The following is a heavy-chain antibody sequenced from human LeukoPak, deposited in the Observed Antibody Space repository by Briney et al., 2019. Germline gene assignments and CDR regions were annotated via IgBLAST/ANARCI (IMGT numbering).Heavy chain of an antibody. J-gene: IGHJ6*02. D-gene: IGHD6-13*01. CDR3: ARVLKQQLVTYYYYGMDV. Sequence: GGSLRLSCAASGFTFSSYWMHWVRQAPGKGPVWVSRINSDGSSTSYADSVKGRFTISRDNAKNTLYLQMNSLRAEDTAVYYCARVLKQQLVTYYYYGMDVWGQGTTVTVSS. CDR1: GFTFSSYW. CDR2: INSDGSST. V-gene: IGHV3-74*01.